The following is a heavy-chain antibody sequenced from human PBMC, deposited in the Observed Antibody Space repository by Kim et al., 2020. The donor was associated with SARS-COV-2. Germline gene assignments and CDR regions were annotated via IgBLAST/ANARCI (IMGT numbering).Heavy chain of an antibody. CDR3: ARGEGFWSGYYVDY. V-gene: IGHV4-30-4*01. D-gene: IGHD3-3*01. CDR2: IYYSGST. J-gene: IGHJ4*02. CDR1: GGSISSGDYY. Sequence: SETLSLTCTVSGGSISSGDYYWSWIRQPPGKGLEWIGYIYYSGSTYYNPSLKSRVTISVDTSKNQFSLKLSSVTAADTAVYYCARGEGFWSGYYVDYWGQRTLVTVSS.